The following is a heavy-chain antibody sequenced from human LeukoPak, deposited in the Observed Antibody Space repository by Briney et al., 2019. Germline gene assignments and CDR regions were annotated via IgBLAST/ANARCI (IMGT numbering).Heavy chain of an antibody. CDR3: ARRLRPGDYFDY. J-gene: IGHJ4*02. Sequence: SETLSLTCTVSGGSIDSSTYYWGWIRQPPGKGLEWIGSFYSSGSTYRNPSLSSRVTIFADMSKNQFSLKLTSVTAADTAVYYCARRLRPGDYFDYWGQGILVTVSS. CDR1: GGSIDSSTYY. V-gene: IGHV4-39*01. D-gene: IGHD3-16*01. CDR2: FYSSGST.